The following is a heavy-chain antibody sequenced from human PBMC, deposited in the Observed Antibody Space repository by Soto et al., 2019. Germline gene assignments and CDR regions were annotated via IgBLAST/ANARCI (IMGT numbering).Heavy chain of an antibody. CDR1: GFAFSSHP. J-gene: IGHJ3*02. V-gene: IGHV3-23*01. Sequence: VQLLESGGGLAQPWGSLRLSCAASGFAFSSHPMSWVRQAPEKGLEWVAGISDGGDLTYNADSVRGRFTISRDNSRNTLYLQMNSLRAEDTAVYYCARRVIGSSRAFDIWGQGTMVTVSS. CDR3: ARRVIGSSRAFDI. CDR2: ISDGGDLT. D-gene: IGHD3-10*01.